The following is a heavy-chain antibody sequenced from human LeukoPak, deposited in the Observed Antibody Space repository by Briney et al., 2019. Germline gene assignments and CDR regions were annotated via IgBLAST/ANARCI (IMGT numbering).Heavy chain of an antibody. CDR1: GGTFSSYA. Sequence: ASVKASCKASGGTFSSYAISWVRQAPGQGLEWMGWISAYNGNTNYAQKLQGRVTMTTDTSTSTAYMELRSLRSDDTAVYYCARARVWGFDAFDIWGQGTMVTVSS. V-gene: IGHV1-18*01. J-gene: IGHJ3*02. D-gene: IGHD3-16*01. CDR3: ARARVWGFDAFDI. CDR2: ISAYNGNT.